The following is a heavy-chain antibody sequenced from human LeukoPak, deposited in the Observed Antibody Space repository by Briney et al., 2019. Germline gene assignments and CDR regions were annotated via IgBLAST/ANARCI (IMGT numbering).Heavy chain of an antibody. CDR2: ISYDGSNK. J-gene: IGHJ4*02. CDR1: GFTFSSYA. CDR3: AKDSLGDRYFDWLPHDY. D-gene: IGHD3-9*01. Sequence: GGSLRLSCAASGFTFSSYAMHWVRQAPGKGLEWVAVISYDGSNKYYADSVKGRFTISRDNSKNTLYLQMNSLRAEDTAVYYCAKDSLGDRYFDWLPHDYWGQGTLVTVSS. V-gene: IGHV3-30*04.